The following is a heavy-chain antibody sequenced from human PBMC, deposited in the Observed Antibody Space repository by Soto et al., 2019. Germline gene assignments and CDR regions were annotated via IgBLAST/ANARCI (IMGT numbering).Heavy chain of an antibody. CDR3: ASGIAVAGTELHYSDY. V-gene: IGHV4-4*02. CDR1: GGSISSSNW. CDR2: IYHSGST. D-gene: IGHD6-19*01. Sequence: SETLSLTCAVSGGSISSSNWWSWVRQPPGKGLEWIGEIYHSGSTNYNPSLKSRVTISVDKSKNQFSLKLSSVTAADTAVYYCASGIAVAGTELHYSDYWGQGTLVTVSS. J-gene: IGHJ4*02.